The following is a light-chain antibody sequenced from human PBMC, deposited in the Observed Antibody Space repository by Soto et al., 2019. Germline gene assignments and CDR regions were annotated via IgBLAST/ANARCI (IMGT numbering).Light chain of an antibody. CDR3: SSHTSSSTSYV. Sequence: QSVLTQPASVSGSPGQSITISCTWPSSDVGGYNYVSGYQQHPGKVPKLMIYDVSNRHSGVSNRFSGSKSGNTASLTISGLQAEDEADYYCSSHTSSSTSYVFGTGSKVTVL. CDR1: SSDVGGYNY. V-gene: IGLV2-14*01. J-gene: IGLJ1*01. CDR2: DVS.